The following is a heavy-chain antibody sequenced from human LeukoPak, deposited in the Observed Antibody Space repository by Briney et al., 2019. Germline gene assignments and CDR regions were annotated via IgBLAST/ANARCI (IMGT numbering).Heavy chain of an antibody. D-gene: IGHD4-17*01. CDR2: IYPGDSDT. Sequence: GESLKISCKGSGYSFISYWIGWVRQMPGKGLEWMGIIYPGDSDTRYSPSFQGQVTISVDKSISTAYLQWSSLKASDTALYYCVRLTIGDYGSFDYWGQGTLVSVSS. CDR1: GYSFISYW. V-gene: IGHV5-51*01. J-gene: IGHJ4*02. CDR3: VRLTIGDYGSFDY.